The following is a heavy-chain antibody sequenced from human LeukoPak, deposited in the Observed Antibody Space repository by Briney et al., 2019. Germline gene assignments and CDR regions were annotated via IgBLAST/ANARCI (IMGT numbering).Heavy chain of an antibody. D-gene: IGHD6-19*01. CDR2: TYYRSAWYN. CDR3: ARGTGWPQFDY. CDR1: GDSVSRDSIA. V-gene: IGHV6-1*01. Sequence: SQTLSLTCAISGDSVSRDSIAWNWIRQSPSRGLEWLGRTYYRSAWYNDYAVSVKGRITINPDTSKNQFSLQLNSVTPEDTAVYYCARGTGWPQFDYWGQGALVTVSS. J-gene: IGHJ4*02.